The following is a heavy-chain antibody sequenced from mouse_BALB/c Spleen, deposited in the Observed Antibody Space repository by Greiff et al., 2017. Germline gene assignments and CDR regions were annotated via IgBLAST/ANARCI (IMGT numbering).Heavy chain of an antibody. D-gene: IGHD2-4*01. J-gene: IGHJ4*01. V-gene: IGHV3-2*02. CDR3: ARRDDYDDYYAMDY. Sequence: EVKLVESGPGLVKPSQSLSLTCTVTGYSITSDYAWTWIRQFPGNKLEWMGYISYSGSTSYNPSLKSRISITRDTSKNQFFLQLNSVTTEDTATYYCARRDDYDDYYAMDYWGQGTSVTVSS. CDR1: GYSITSDYA. CDR2: ISYSGST.